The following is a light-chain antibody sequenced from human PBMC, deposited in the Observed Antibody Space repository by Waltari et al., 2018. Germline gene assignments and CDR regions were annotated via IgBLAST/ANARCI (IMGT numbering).Light chain of an antibody. CDR2: DAS. V-gene: IGKV3-11*01. CDR1: QSVSSY. Sequence: EIVLTQSPATLSLSPGERATLSCRASQSVSSYLAWYQQKPGPAPRLLIYDASNRATGIPARFSGSGSGTDFTLTISTLQPEDFAFYFCQQRGNWAPLTFGGGTEVVIK. J-gene: IGKJ4*01. CDR3: QQRGNWAPLT.